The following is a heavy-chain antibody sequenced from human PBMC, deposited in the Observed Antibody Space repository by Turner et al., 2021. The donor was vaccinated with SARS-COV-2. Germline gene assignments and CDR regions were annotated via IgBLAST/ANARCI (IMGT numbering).Heavy chain of an antibody. CDR3: ARSSVDSGYEDDYYYYYGMDV. CDR2: IKEDGSEK. J-gene: IGHJ6*02. V-gene: IGHV3-7*03. D-gene: IGHD5-12*01. Sequence: VQLVESGGGVVQPGRSLTLSCAASGFTFSNYWMSWVRQAPGKGLEWVANIKEDGSEKYYVDSVKGRFTISRDNAKNSLYLQMNSLRAEDTAVYYCARSSVDSGYEDDYYYYYGMDVWGQGTTVTVSS. CDR1: GFTFSNYW.